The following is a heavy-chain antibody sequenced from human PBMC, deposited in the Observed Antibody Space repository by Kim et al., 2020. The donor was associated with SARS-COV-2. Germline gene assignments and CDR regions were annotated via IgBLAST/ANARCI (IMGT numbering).Heavy chain of an antibody. CDR2: IYYSGST. CDR1: GGSISSSSYY. V-gene: IGHV4-39*01. D-gene: IGHD4-17*01. CDR3: ARRTVTTGIPFDY. Sequence: SETLSLTCTVSGGSISSSSYYWGWIRQPPGKGLEWIGSIYYSGSTYYNPSLKSRVTISVDTSKNQFSLKLSSVTAADTAVYYCARRTVTTGIPFDYWGQGTLVTVSS. J-gene: IGHJ4*02.